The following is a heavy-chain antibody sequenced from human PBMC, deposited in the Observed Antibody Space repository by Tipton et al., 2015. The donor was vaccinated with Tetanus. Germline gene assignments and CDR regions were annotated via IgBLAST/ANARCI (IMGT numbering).Heavy chain of an antibody. CDR1: GFTFRRYG. Sequence: SLRLSCAASGFTFRRYGMHWFRQAPGKGLEWVAGLSDDGTYKDYVDSLKGRYTISRDNSKSTLYLEMNSLRHEDTAVYYCARRGAPGANWFDTWGQGTLVTVSS. CDR2: LSDDGTYK. CDR3: ARRGAPGANWFDT. D-gene: IGHD2-2*01. V-gene: IGHV3-30*03. J-gene: IGHJ5*02.